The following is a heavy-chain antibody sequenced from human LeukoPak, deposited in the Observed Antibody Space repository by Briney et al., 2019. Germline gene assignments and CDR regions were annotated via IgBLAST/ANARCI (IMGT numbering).Heavy chain of an antibody. J-gene: IGHJ4*02. Sequence: SETLSLTCTVSGDSISSYYWSWIRQSPGKGLEWIGYIYYSGSTNYNPSLESRVTISLDTSKNQFSLKLSSVTAADTAVYYCARVGSSSSLRPLDYWGQGTLVTVSS. CDR3: ARVGSSSSLRPLDY. D-gene: IGHD6-6*01. CDR2: IYYSGST. CDR1: GDSISSYY. V-gene: IGHV4-59*12.